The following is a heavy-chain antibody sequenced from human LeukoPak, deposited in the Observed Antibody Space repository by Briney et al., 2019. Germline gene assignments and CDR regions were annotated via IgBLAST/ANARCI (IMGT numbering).Heavy chain of an antibody. CDR2: ITWNGGST. CDR3: ARVDRQKDAFDI. CDR1: GFTFDDYG. V-gene: IGHV3-20*04. J-gene: IGHJ3*02. Sequence: GGSLRLSCAASGFTFDDYGLIWVRQVPGKGLEWVSYITWNGGSTAYADSVKGRVTISRDNAKYSLYLQMNSLRAEDTAVYYCARVDRQKDAFDIWGQGTMVTVSS.